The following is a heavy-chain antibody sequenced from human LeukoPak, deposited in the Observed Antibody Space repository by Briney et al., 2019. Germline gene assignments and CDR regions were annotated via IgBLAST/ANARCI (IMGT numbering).Heavy chain of an antibody. J-gene: IGHJ6*02. V-gene: IGHV3-23*01. Sequence: GGSLRLSCAASGFTFSSYAMSWVRQAPGKGLEWVSAISGSGGSTYYADSVKGRFTISRDNSKNTLYLQMNSLRAEDTAVYYCANLPVVTNARTSYYYGMDVWGQGTTVTVSS. CDR3: ANLPVVTNARTSYYYGMDV. CDR1: GFTFSSYA. D-gene: IGHD4-23*01. CDR2: ISGSGGST.